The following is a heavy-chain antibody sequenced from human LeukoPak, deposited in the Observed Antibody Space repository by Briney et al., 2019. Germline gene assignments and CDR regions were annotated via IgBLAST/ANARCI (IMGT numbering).Heavy chain of an antibody. CDR1: GFTFSSYW. CDR2: IKQDGSEK. V-gene: IGHV3-7*03. Sequence: RPGGSLRLSCAASGFTFSSYWMSWVRQAPGKGLEWVANIKQDGSEKYYVDSVKGRFTISRDNAKNSLYLQMNSLRAEDTAVYYCARDAVLLWFGEPRAFDIWGQGTMVTVSS. D-gene: IGHD3-10*01. CDR3: ARDAVLLWFGEPRAFDI. J-gene: IGHJ3*02.